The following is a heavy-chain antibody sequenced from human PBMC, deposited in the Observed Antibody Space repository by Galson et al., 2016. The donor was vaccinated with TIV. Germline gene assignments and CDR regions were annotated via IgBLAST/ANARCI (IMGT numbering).Heavy chain of an antibody. V-gene: IGHV1-69-2*01. D-gene: IGHD2-8*01. CDR3: TTVRLRGSGGMDV. J-gene: IGHJ6*02. CDR2: VDPENGQT. CDR1: GYNFTDYY. Sequence: VKVSCKVSGYNFTDYYLHWMQQAPGKGFEWMGHVDPENGQTKYAPKFQGRVTMTADTSADTAYMELSSLRSEDTAQYYCTTVRLRGSGGMDVWGQGTTFIVSS.